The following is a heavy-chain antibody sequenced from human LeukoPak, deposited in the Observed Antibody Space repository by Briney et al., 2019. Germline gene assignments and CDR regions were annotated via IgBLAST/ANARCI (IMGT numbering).Heavy chain of an antibody. CDR3: ARDEYIHGDLTNFDS. J-gene: IGHJ4*02. CDR1: GFTFSDYY. V-gene: IGHV3-11*04. Sequence: PGGSLRLSCEASGFTFSDYYMSWIRQAPGKGLEWVSYISSSGGMIFDADSVKGRFTIARDNAKKSLYLQMNSLRAEDTAVYYCARDEYIHGDLTNFDSWGQETLVIVSS. CDR2: ISSSGGMI. D-gene: IGHD4-17*01.